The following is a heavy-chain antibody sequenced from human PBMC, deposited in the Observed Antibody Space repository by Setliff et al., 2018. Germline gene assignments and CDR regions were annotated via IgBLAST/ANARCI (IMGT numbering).Heavy chain of an antibody. CDR3: AKGSGSYYPRGRYDY. CDR2: ISWDGGST. Sequence: GGSLRLSCAASGFTFDDYAMHWVRQAPGKGLEWVSLISWDGGSTYYADSVKGRFTISRDNSKNSLYLQMNSLRAEDTALYYCAKGSGSYYPRGRYDYWGQGTRVTV. CDR1: GFTFDDYA. J-gene: IGHJ4*02. D-gene: IGHD3-10*01. V-gene: IGHV3-43D*03.